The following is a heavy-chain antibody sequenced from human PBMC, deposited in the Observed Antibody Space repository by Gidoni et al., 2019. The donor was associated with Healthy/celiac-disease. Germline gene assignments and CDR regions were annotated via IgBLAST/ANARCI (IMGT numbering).Heavy chain of an antibody. V-gene: IGHV3-48*01. D-gene: IGHD6-19*01. CDR1: GFTFSSYS. CDR3: ARDAQYSSGWYAFDI. CDR2: ISSSSSTI. J-gene: IGHJ3*02. Sequence: EVQLVESGGGLVQPGGSLRLSCAASGFTFSSYSMNWVRQAPGKGLEWVSYISSSSSTIYYADSVKGRFTISRDNAKNSLYLQMNSLRAEDTAVYYCARDAQYSSGWYAFDIWGQGTMVTVSS.